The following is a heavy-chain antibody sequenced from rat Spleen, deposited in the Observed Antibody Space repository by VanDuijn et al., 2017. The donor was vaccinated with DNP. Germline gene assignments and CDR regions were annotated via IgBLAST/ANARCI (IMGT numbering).Heavy chain of an antibody. D-gene: IGHD1-12*01. J-gene: IGHJ2*01. Sequence: EVQLVESGGDLVQPGRSLKLSCVASGFTFNNYWMTWIRQVPGKGLEWVASIATSGGSTYYPDSVKGRFTISRDDAKNTLYLQMNSLRSEDTATYYCVRVDRDSYAHDYWGQGVMVTVSS. CDR1: GFTFNNYW. V-gene: IGHV5-31*01. CDR3: VRVDRDSYAHDY. CDR2: IATSGGST.